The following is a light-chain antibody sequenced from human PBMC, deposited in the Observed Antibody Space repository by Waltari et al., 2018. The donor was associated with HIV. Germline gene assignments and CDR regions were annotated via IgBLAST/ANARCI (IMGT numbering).Light chain of an antibody. CDR2: GRG. J-gene: IGLJ3*02. V-gene: IGLV10-54*01. Sequence: AGLTQPSSVSKGLGQNVTLTCTGNDKNVGHEGAGWLLRHEGHPPEVLSYGRGARPAGISEKYSASRSGNTASLTITGLRVDDEAVYYCAAWDSSLSEWVFGGGTKLTVL. CDR1: DKNVGHEG. CDR3: AAWDSSLSEWV.